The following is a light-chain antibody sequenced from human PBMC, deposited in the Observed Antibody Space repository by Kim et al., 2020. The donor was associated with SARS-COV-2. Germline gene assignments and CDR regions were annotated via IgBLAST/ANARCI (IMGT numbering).Light chain of an antibody. V-gene: IGLV3-27*01. J-gene: IGLJ2*01. CDR3: YSAADNNQGV. CDR1: VLAKKY. Sequence: SPGQTARITFSGDVLAKKYARWFQQKPGQAPVLVIYKDSERPSGIPERFSGSSSGTTVTLTISGAQVEDEADYYCYSAADNNQGVFGGGTQLTVL. CDR2: KDS.